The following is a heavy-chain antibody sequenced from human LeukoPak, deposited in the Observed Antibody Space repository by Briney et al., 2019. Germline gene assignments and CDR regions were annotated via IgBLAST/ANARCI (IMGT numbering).Heavy chain of an antibody. Sequence: PGGSLRLSCAASGFTFSNYWMHWVRQAPGKGLVWVSRINSDGSTATYADSVKGRFTTSRDNAKKTLYVQMNSLRAEDTAVYYCAREVGGNLGDAFDIWGQGTTVTVSS. CDR1: GFTFSNYW. V-gene: IGHV3-74*03. J-gene: IGHJ3*02. CDR3: AREVGGNLGDAFDI. CDR2: INSDGSTA. D-gene: IGHD4-23*01.